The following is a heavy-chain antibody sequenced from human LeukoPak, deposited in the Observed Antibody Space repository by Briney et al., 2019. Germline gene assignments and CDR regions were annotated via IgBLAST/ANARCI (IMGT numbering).Heavy chain of an antibody. CDR3: ARDSLLTRTFDP. CDR2: INHSGST. J-gene: IGHJ5*02. V-gene: IGHV4-34*01. D-gene: IGHD3-16*01. Sequence: SETLSLTCAVYGGSFSGYYWSWIRQPPGKGLEWIGEINHSGSTNYNPSLKSRVTISVDTSKNQFSLKLSSVTAADTAVYYCARDSLLTRTFDPWGQGTLVTVSS. CDR1: GGSFSGYY.